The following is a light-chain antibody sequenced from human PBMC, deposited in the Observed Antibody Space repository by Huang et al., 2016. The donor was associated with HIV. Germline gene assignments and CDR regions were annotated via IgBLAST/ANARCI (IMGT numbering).Light chain of an antibody. J-gene: IGKJ2*01. CDR3: QQHYSSPPT. CDR1: QSLLYNSNNKNY. CDR2: WAS. Sequence: DIVMTQSPDSLAVSLGERATINCKSSQSLLYNSNNKNYLAWDQQKPGQPPNLLIYWASSRKSGVPDRVSGSGSETDFTLTISSLQAEDVAVYYCQQHYSSPPTFGQGTKLEIK. V-gene: IGKV4-1*01.